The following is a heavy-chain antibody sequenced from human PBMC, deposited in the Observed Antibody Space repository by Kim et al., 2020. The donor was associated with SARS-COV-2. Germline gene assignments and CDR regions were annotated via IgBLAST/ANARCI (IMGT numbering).Heavy chain of an antibody. CDR1: GDTFTKYL. V-gene: IGHV1-3*01. J-gene: IGHJ6*03. Sequence: ASVKVSCKTSGDTFTKYLLHWVRQAPGQSLEWMGWINPGNGNAQYSQKFQGRVSITRDTSANTVYMELSSLRPEDTAVYYCARDGGVVVVRGGMIPLDYYMDVWGKGTTVNVSS. CDR2: INPGNGNA. CDR3: ARDGGVVVVRGGMIPLDYYMDV. D-gene: IGHD2-15*01.